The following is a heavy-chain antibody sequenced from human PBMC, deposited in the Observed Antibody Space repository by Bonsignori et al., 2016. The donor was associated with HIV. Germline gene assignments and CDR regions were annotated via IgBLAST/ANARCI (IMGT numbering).Heavy chain of an antibody. J-gene: IGHJ4*02. D-gene: IGHD3-10*01. CDR3: ARDRLPAYYYGSGSFVY. V-gene: IGHV3-30*04. CDR1: GFTFSIYA. CDR2: ISNDGRDK. Sequence: GESLKISCAASGFTFSIYAIHWVRQAPGKGLEWVAAISNDGRDKYYADSVKGRFTISRDNSKSTVYLQMNSLRAEDTAVYYCARDRLPAYYYGSGSFVYWGQGTLVTVSS.